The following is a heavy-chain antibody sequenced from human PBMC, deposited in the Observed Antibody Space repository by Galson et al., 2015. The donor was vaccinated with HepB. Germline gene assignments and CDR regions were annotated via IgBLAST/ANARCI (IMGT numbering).Heavy chain of an antibody. D-gene: IGHD3-22*01. CDR1: GFTFSSYD. CDR2: IGTAGDT. Sequence: SLRLSCAASGFTFSSYDMHWVRHATGKGLEWVSAIGTAGDTYYPGSVKGRFTISRENAKNSLYLQMNSLRAGDTAVYYCARAGRNPPLYYYDSSGAFDIWGQGTMVTVSS. V-gene: IGHV3-13*01. J-gene: IGHJ3*02. CDR3: ARAGRNPPLYYYDSSGAFDI.